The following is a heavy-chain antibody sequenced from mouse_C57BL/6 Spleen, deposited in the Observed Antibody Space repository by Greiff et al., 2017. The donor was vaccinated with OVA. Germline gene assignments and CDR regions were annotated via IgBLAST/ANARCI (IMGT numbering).Heavy chain of an antibody. Sequence: EVHLVESGGGLVKPGGSLKLSCAASGFTFSDYGMHWVRQAPEKGLEWVAYISSGSSTIYYADTVKGRFTISRDNAKNTLFLQMTSLRSEDTAMYYCARKVTTVVAHWYFDVWGTGTTVTVSS. CDR2: ISSGSSTI. CDR3: ARKVTTVVAHWYFDV. J-gene: IGHJ1*03. D-gene: IGHD1-1*01. CDR1: GFTFSDYG. V-gene: IGHV5-17*01.